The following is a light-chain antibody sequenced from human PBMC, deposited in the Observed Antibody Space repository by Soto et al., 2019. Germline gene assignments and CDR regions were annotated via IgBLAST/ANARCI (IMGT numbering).Light chain of an antibody. V-gene: IGKV1-5*03. CDR1: QTISSW. Sequence: DIQMTQSSSTLSGSLGDRVTITCWASQTISSWLAWYQQKPGKAPKLLIYKASTLKSGVPSRFSGSGYGTEFNLTISSLQTDDFATYYFQHYNSYSEAFGQGTKVDIK. CDR3: QHYNSYSEA. CDR2: KAS. J-gene: IGKJ1*01.